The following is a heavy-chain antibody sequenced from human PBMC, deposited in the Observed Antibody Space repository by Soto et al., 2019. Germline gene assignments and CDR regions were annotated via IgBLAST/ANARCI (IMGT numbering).Heavy chain of an antibody. D-gene: IGHD2-15*01. CDR3: AVVAATDLGGGYYGMDV. Sequence: GGSLRLSCAASGFTFSSYGVHWVRQAPGKGLEWVAVIWYDGSNKYYADSVKGRFTISRDNSKNTLYLQMNSLRAEDTAVYYCAVVAATDLGGGYYGMDVWGQGTTVTVSS. CDR1: GFTFSSYG. J-gene: IGHJ6*02. V-gene: IGHV3-33*01. CDR2: IWYDGSNK.